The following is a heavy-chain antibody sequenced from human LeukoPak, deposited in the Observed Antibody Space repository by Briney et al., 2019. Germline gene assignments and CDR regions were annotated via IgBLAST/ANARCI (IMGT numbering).Heavy chain of an antibody. CDR3: AKDRRVLNYYDSSGYPDS. D-gene: IGHD3-22*01. V-gene: IGHV3-23*01. CDR2: ISGSGGTT. J-gene: IGHJ4*02. Sequence: SGGSLRLSCAASGFTFSSYAMSWVRQAPGKGLEWVSAISGSGGTTYYADSVKGRFTISRDNSKNTLSLQMNSLRAEDTAVYYCAKDRRVLNYYDSSGYPDSWGQGTLVTVSS. CDR1: GFTFSSYA.